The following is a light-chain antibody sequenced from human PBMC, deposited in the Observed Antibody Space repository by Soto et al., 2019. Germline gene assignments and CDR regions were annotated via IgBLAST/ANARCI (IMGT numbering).Light chain of an antibody. CDR3: TSYAGCNIHVV. CDR1: SSDVGGYNF. V-gene: IGLV2-8*01. J-gene: IGLJ2*01. Sequence: QSALTQPPSASGSPGQSVTISCTGTSSDVGGYNFVSWYQQHPGKAPKLMIYEVSKRPSGVPDRFSGSKSDNTASLTVSGLQADDEDDYYCTSYAGCNIHVVFGGGTKLTVL. CDR2: EVS.